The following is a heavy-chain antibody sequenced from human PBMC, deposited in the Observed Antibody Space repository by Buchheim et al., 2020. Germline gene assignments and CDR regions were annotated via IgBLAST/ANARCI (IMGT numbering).Heavy chain of an antibody. D-gene: IGHD6-13*01. J-gene: IGHJ4*02. CDR2: ISYDGTNK. V-gene: IGHV3-30*04. CDR3: AKDGGTGSSYFDY. Sequence: QVQLVESGGGVVQPGRSLRLSCAASGFTFSDYAVHWVRQAPGKGLEWVAVISYDGTNKYYADSVKGRFTISRDNSKNTLYLQMNSLRADDTAVYYCAKDGGTGSSYFDYWGQGIL. CDR1: GFTFSDYA.